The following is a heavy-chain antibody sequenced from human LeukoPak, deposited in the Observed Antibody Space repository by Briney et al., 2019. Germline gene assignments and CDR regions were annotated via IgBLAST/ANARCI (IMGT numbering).Heavy chain of an antibody. CDR3: AKDRGDYYDSSGYYPYYFDY. D-gene: IGHD3-22*01. V-gene: IGHV3-23*01. Sequence: GGSLRLSCAASGFTFSSYAMSWVRQAPGKGLEWVSGISGSGGSTYYADSVKGRFTISRDNSKNTLYLQMNSLRAEDTAVYYCAKDRGDYYDSSGYYPYYFDYWGQGTLVTVSS. CDR1: GFTFSSYA. J-gene: IGHJ4*02. CDR2: ISGSGGST.